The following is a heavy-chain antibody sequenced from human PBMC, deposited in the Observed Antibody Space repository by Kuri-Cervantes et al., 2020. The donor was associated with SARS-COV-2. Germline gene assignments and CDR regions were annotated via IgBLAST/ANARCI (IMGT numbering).Heavy chain of an antibody. CDR1: GYTFTSYD. CDR2: MNPNSGNT. D-gene: IGHD2-2*01. CDR3: ARASTYCSSTSCYDYYYMDV. Sequence: ASVKVSCKASGYTFTSYDINWVRQATGQGLEWMGWMNPNSGNTGYAQKFQGRVTITADESTSTAYMELSSLRSEGTAVYYCARASTYCSSTSCYDYYYMDVWGKGTTVTVSS. J-gene: IGHJ6*03. V-gene: IGHV1-8*03.